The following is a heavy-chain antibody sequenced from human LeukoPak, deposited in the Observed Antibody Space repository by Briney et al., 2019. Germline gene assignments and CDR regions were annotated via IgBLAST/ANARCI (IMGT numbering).Heavy chain of an antibody. Sequence: GASVKVSCKASGGTFSSYAISWVRQAPGQGLEWMGGIIPIFGTANYAQKFQGRVTITADESTSTAYMELSSLRSEDTAVHYCARAEYSGYDYRADYWGQGTLVTVSS. V-gene: IGHV1-69*13. CDR3: ARAEYSGYDYRADY. J-gene: IGHJ4*02. CDR2: IIPIFGTA. CDR1: GGTFSSYA. D-gene: IGHD5-12*01.